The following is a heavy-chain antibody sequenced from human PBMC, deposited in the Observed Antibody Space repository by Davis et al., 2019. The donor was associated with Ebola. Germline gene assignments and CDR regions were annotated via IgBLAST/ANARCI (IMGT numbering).Heavy chain of an antibody. J-gene: IGHJ6*02. D-gene: IGHD5-24*01. CDR2: ISGSGGST. CDR3: ASNGDGYNWGYYYGMDV. CDR1: GFTFSSYA. Sequence: GESLKISCAASGFTFSSYAMSWVRQAPGKGLEWVSAISGSGGSTYYADSVKGRFTISRDNSKNTLYLQMNSLRAEDTAVYYCASNGDGYNWGYYYGMDVWGQGTTVTVSS. V-gene: IGHV3-23*01.